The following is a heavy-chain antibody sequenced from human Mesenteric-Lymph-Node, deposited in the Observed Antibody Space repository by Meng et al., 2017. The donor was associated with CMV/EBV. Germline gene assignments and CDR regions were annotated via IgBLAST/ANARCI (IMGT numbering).Heavy chain of an antibody. CDR1: GGSISSSSYY. CDR3: ASLSMVRGVIPSGDV. Sequence: GSLRLSCTVSGGSISSSSYYWGWIRQPPGKGLEWIGSIYYSGSTYYNPSLKSRVTISVDTSKNQFSLKLSSVTAADTAVYYCASLSMVRGVIPSGDVWGQGTTVTVSS. J-gene: IGHJ6*02. V-gene: IGHV4-39*07. D-gene: IGHD3-10*01. CDR2: IYYSGST.